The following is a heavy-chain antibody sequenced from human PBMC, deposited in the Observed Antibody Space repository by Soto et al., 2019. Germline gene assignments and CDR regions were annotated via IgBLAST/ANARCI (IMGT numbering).Heavy chain of an antibody. CDR2: IIPILGIA. CDR1: GATFSSYT. Sequence: SEKLSCKAAGATFSSYTISLVRHAPGQEHEWMGRIIPILGIANYAQKFQGRVTITADKSTSTAYMELSSLRSEDTAVYYCFFECCGDHRELLAFRTRRSSDL. V-gene: IGHV1-69*02. D-gene: IGHD1-26*01. CDR3: FFECCGDHRELLAFRTRRSSDL. J-gene: IGHJ2*01.